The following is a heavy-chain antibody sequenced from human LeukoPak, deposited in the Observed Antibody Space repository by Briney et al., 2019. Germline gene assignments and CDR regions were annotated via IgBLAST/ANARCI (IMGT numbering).Heavy chain of an antibody. CDR3: AGLGGYFDY. V-gene: IGHV4-34*01. CDR2: INHSGST. D-gene: IGHD3-16*01. CDR1: GGSFSGYY. Sequence: XETLSLTCAVYGGSFSGYYWSWIRQPPGKGLEWIGEINHSGSTNYNPSLKSRVTISVDTSKNQFSLKLSSVTAADTAVYYCAGLGGYFDYWGQGTLVTVSS. J-gene: IGHJ4*02.